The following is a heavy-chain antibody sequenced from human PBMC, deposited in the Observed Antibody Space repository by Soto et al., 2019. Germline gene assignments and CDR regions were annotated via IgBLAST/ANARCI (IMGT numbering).Heavy chain of an antibody. V-gene: IGHV1-2*02. J-gene: IGHJ3*02. CDR3: ARGGGVGVAGSAAFDM. Sequence: QLHLVQSGAVVKKPGASVTVSCSASGYPVTAYYMHWVRQAPGRGLEWMGGINPATGAPKYTQTFQGRVTMTRDTSTSKVFMELSGLTSEDTAVFYCARGGGVGVAGSAAFDMWGQGTLVTVSS. CDR2: INPATGAP. D-gene: IGHD3-3*01. CDR1: GYPVTAYY.